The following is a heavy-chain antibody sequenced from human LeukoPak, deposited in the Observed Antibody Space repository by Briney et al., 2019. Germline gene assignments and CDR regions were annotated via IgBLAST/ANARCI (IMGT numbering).Heavy chain of an antibody. CDR2: IKQDGSQE. V-gene: IGHV3-7*01. Sequence: GGSLRLSCAASRFTLSTYWMSWVRQAPGKGLEWVAHIKQDGSQEYYVDSVKGRFTISRDSAKNSLYLQMNSLRAEDTAVYYCARGSTYYESRGQFPLDYWGQGTLVTVSS. D-gene: IGHD3-22*01. CDR1: RFTLSTYW. J-gene: IGHJ4*02. CDR3: ARGSTYYESRGQFPLDY.